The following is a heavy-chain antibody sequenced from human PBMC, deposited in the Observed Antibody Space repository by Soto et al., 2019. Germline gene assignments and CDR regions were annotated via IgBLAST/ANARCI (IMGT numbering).Heavy chain of an antibody. CDR1: GYTFTSYD. V-gene: IGHV1-8*01. J-gene: IGHJ6*02. CDR3: ARGSVMVYATPYYYYYYGMDV. Sequence: ASVKVSCKASGYTFTSYDINWVRQATGQGLEWMGWMNPNSGNTGYAQKFQGRVTMTRNTSISTAYMELSSLRSEDTAVYYCARGSVMVYATPYYYYYYGMDVWGQGTAVTVSS. D-gene: IGHD2-8*01. CDR2: MNPNSGNT.